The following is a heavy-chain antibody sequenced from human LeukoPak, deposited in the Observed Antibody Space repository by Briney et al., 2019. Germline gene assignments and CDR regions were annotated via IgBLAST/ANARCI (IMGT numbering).Heavy chain of an antibody. J-gene: IGHJ4*02. Sequence: GESLKISCKGSGYSFTSYWIGWVRQMPGKGLEWMGIIYPGDFDTRYSPSFQGQVTISADKSISTAYLQWSSLKASDTAMYYCARGGLYCGGDCYVDYWGQGTLVTVSS. CDR1: GYSFTSYW. CDR2: IYPGDFDT. CDR3: ARGGLYCGGDCYVDY. V-gene: IGHV5-51*01. D-gene: IGHD2-21*02.